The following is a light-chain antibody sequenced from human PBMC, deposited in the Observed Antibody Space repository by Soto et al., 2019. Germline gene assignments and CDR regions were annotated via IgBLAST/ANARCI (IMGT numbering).Light chain of an antibody. CDR3: QQRSNWST. J-gene: IGKJ4*01. Sequence: EVMLTHSPGTLSLSPGERAALSCRASQSVSSSYLAWYQQKPGQAPRLLIYGASSRATGIPARFSGSGSGTDFTLTISSLEPEDFAVYYCQQRSNWSTFGGGTKVDIK. V-gene: IGKV3D-20*02. CDR1: QSVSSSY. CDR2: GAS.